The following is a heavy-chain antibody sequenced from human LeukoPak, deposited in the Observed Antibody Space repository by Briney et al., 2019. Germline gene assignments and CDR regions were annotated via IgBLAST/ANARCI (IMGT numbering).Heavy chain of an antibody. CDR1: GFTFSDAW. CDR3: SYYYDSSGYVDY. J-gene: IGHJ4*02. V-gene: IGHV3-15*01. Sequence: PGGSLRLSCAASGFTFSDAWMNWVRQAPGKGLEWVGRIKSKADGGTIDNAAPVKGRFTISRDDSKNTVYMQMNSLKTEDTAVYYCSYYYDSSGYVDYWGQGTLVTVSS. D-gene: IGHD3-22*01. CDR2: IKSKADGGTI.